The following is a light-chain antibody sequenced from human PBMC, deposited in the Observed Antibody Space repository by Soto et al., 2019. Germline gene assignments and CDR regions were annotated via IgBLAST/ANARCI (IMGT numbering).Light chain of an antibody. V-gene: IGLV2-14*03. CDR3: TSYTTTSPLYV. J-gene: IGLJ1*01. CDR2: DVS. CDR1: SNDIGGYDY. Sequence: QAVVAQPASVSGYPGQSITISCTGTSNDIGGYDYVSWYQHHPGIAPKLIIYDVSDRPSGVSNRFSGSKSGNTASLTISGLQAEDEAEYYCTSYTTTSPLYVFGSGTKVTVL.